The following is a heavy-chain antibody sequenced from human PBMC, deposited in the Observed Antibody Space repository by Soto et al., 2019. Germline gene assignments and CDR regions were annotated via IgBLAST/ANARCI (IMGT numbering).Heavy chain of an antibody. Sequence: SVKVSCKASGGTFSSYAISWVRQAPGQGLEWMGGIIPIFGTANYAQKFQGRVTITADESTSTAYMELSSLRSEDTAVYYCARGGQGGIYYYYGMDVWGQGTTVTVSS. CDR3: ARGGQGGIYYYYGMDV. CDR1: GGTFSSYA. D-gene: IGHD1-1*01. J-gene: IGHJ6*02. V-gene: IGHV1-69*13. CDR2: IIPIFGTA.